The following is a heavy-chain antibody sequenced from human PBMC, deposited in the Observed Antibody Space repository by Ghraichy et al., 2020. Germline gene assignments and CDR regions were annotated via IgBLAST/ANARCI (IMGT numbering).Heavy chain of an antibody. Sequence: GGSLRLSCAASGFSFTDYWMHWVRQTPGRGLEWVSHLNIDGTTVNYADSVKGRFTISRDNAKNTMYLQMISLTVEDTAVYYCVRSYKDGLWHFDYWGQGTLVTVSS. V-gene: IGHV3-74*01. CDR3: VRSYKDGLWHFDY. D-gene: IGHD1-14*01. CDR2: LNIDGTTV. J-gene: IGHJ4*02. CDR1: GFSFTDYW.